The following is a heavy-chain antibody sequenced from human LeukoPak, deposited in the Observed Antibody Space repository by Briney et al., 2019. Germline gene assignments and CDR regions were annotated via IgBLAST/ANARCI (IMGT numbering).Heavy chain of an antibody. D-gene: IGHD2-2*01. CDR3: ARGPLYCSSTSCRFFDY. Sequence: ASVKVSCKASGYTFTGYYMHWVRQAPGQGLEWMGWINPNSGGTNYAQKFQGRVTMTRDTSISTAYMELSRLRSDDTAVYYCARGPLYCSSTSCRFFDYWGQETLVTVSS. V-gene: IGHV1-2*02. CDR1: GYTFTGYY. J-gene: IGHJ4*02. CDR2: INPNSGGT.